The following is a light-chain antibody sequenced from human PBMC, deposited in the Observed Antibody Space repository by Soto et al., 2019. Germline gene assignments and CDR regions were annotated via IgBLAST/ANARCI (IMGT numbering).Light chain of an antibody. V-gene: IGLV4-69*01. CDR1: SGHSSYA. CDR2: LNIDGSH. Sequence: QLVLTQSPSASASLGASVKLTCTLSSGHSSYAIAWHQQQPEKGPRFLMNLNIDGSHIKGDGIPDRFSGSSSGAERYLTISSLQSEDEAAYYCQTWGTGSWVFGGGTKLTVL. CDR3: QTWGTGSWV. J-gene: IGLJ3*02.